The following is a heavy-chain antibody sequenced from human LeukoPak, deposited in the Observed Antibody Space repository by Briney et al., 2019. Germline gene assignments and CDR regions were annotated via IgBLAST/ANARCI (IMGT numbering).Heavy chain of an antibody. CDR1: GGSISSYY. V-gene: IGHV4-59*08. Sequence: PSETLSFTCTGSGGSISSYYWSWIRQPPGKGLEWIGYIYYSGSTNYNPSLKTRVTISVDTSKNQFSLKLSSVTAADTAVYYCARYSLFDYWRQGTLVTVSS. J-gene: IGHJ4*02. CDR3: ARYSLFDY. CDR2: IYYSGST. D-gene: IGHD5-18*01.